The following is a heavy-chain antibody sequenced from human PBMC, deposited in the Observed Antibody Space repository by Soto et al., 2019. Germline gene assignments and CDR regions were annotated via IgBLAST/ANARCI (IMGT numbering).Heavy chain of an antibody. D-gene: IGHD3-10*01. CDR2: VYYSGNT. J-gene: IGHJ5*02. V-gene: IGHV4-59*01. CDR3: AMGSHCNSARCAGSPNIWFDP. CDR1: GGSITSNY. Sequence: SETLSLTCTVSGGSITSNYWSWIRQPPGKGLEYIGHVYYSGNTKYNPSIKSRVTISVDPSNKHFSLKLSSVTAADTAVYYFAMGSHCNSARCAGSPNIWFDPWGQGIRVTVS.